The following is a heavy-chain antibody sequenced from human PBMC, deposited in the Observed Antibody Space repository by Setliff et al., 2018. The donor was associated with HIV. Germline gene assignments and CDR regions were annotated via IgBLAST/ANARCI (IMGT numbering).Heavy chain of an antibody. CDR2: IYYTGST. CDR3: ARDSRYDWKNKFDI. Sequence: SETLSLTCTVSGGSISVYYWSWIRQPPGKGLEWIGYIYYTGSTNYNPSLKSRVTISLDTSKNQFSLKLSSVTAADTAVYYCARDSRYDWKNKFDIWGRGILVTVS. CDR1: GGSISVYY. J-gene: IGHJ2*01. V-gene: IGHV4-59*01. D-gene: IGHD1-1*01.